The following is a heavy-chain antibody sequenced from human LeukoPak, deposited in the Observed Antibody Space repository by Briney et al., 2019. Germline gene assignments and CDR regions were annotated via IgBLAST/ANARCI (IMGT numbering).Heavy chain of an antibody. Sequence: ASVKVSCKVSGYTLTELSMHWVRQAPGKGLEWMGGFDPEDGETIYAQKFQGRVTMTEDTSTDTAYMELSSLRSEDTAVYYCATGTRGKEYYYDSSGYYYFDYWGQGTLVTVSS. J-gene: IGHJ4*02. V-gene: IGHV1-24*01. CDR2: FDPEDGET. D-gene: IGHD3-22*01. CDR1: GYTLTELS. CDR3: ATGTRGKEYYYDSSGYYYFDY.